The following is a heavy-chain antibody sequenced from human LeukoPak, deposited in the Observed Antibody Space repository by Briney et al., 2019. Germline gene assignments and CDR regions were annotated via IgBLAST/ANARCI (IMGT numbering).Heavy chain of an antibody. D-gene: IGHD1-26*01. CDR3: ARDFLAYSGSLDAFDN. CDR2: IWYDGSNK. V-gene: IGHV3-33*01. J-gene: IGHJ3*02. Sequence: GGSLRLSCAASGFTFSSYGMHWVRQAPGKGLEWVAVIWYDGSNKYYADSVKGRFTISRDNSKNTLYLQMNSLRAEDTAVYCCARDFLAYSGSLDAFDNWGQGTMVTVSS. CDR1: GFTFSSYG.